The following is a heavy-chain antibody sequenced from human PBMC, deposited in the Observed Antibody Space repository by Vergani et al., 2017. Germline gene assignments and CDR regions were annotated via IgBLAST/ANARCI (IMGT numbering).Heavy chain of an antibody. CDR2: IYTSGAT. Sequence: QVQLQESGPGLVKPSQTLSLTCTVSGGSFSTGGQSWTWLRQSAGKGLEWIGRIYTSGATNYNPSLRGRVTMSVDASKKQFSLKWTSVTAADTAVYYCASDGDEYDKDALDVWGQGTKVTVTS. D-gene: IGHD2-21*01. CDR3: ASDGDEYDKDALDV. V-gene: IGHV4-61*02. J-gene: IGHJ3*01. CDR1: GGSFSTGGQS.